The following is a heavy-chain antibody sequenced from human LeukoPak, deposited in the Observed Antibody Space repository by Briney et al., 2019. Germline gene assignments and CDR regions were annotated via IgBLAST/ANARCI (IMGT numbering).Heavy chain of an antibody. Sequence: GGSLRLSCAASGFTFSGYAMSWVGQAPGKGLEWVSYISSSGSTIYYADSVKGRFTISRDNAKNSLYLQMNSLRAEDTAVYYCAELGITMIGGVWGKGTTVTISS. CDR3: AELGITMIGGV. CDR1: GFTFSGYA. CDR2: ISSSGSTI. D-gene: IGHD3-10*02. V-gene: IGHV3-48*03. J-gene: IGHJ6*04.